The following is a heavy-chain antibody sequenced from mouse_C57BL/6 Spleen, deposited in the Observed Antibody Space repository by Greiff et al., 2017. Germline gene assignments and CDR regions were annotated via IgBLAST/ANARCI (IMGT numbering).Heavy chain of an antibody. D-gene: IGHD3-3*01. Sequence: QVPVKQSGAELVKPGASVTISCKASGYAFSSYWMNWVKQRPGKGLEWIGQIYPGDGDTNYNGKFKGKATLTADKSSSTAYMQLSSLTSEDSAVYFCARSGSAPGYFDYWGQGTTLTVSS. J-gene: IGHJ2*01. CDR3: ARSGSAPGYFDY. CDR1: GYAFSSYW. CDR2: IYPGDGDT. V-gene: IGHV1-80*01.